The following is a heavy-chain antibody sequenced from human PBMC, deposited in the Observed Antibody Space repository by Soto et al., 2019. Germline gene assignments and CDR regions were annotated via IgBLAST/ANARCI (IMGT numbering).Heavy chain of an antibody. D-gene: IGHD5-12*01. CDR2: INTDGSTT. V-gene: IGHV3-74*01. J-gene: IGHJ4*02. CDR1: GFTLSNYW. Sequence: EVQLVESGGVSVQPGGSLRLSCTASGFTLSNYWMHWVRQAPGKGLVWVSRINTDGSTTTYADSVKGRFTISRDNAKNTLSLQKNSLRDEDTAVYYCVRKSRGDGYTFGYWGQGTMVTVSS. CDR3: VRKSRGDGYTFGY.